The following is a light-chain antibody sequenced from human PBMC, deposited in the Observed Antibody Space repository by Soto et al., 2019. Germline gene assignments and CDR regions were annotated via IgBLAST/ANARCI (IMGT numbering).Light chain of an antibody. V-gene: IGKV3-15*01. CDR1: QSVSSS. CDR3: RQYNTGLPFT. CDR2: GAS. J-gene: IGKJ3*01. Sequence: VVTLSPGTLSVTHGDRATLSCMASQSVSSSLAWYQQKPGQAPRLLIYGASTRATGIPARFSGSGSGTEFTLTISSLLSAEFAVCYCRQYNTGLPFTVGPGTKVDI.